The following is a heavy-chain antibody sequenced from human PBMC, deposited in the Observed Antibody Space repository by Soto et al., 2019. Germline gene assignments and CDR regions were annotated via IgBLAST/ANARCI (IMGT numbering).Heavy chain of an antibody. CDR1: GFTFSSYG. V-gene: IGHV3-33*01. CDR2: IWYDGSNK. J-gene: IGHJ4*02. Sequence: QVQLVESGGGVVQPGRSLRLSCAASGFTFSSYGMHWVRQAPGKGLEWVAVIWYDGSNKYYADSVKGRFTISRDNSKNTLYLQMNGMRAEGTAVYYCARDSGSYSFGYLGQGTLVTVSS. D-gene: IGHD1-26*01. CDR3: ARDSGSYSFGY.